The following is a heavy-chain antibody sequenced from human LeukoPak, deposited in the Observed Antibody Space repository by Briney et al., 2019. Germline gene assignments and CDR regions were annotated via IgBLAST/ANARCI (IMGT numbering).Heavy chain of an antibody. CDR1: GFTFSDYI. V-gene: IGHV3-72*01. CDR3: SRDGAAGDDSAFDI. Sequence: PGGSLRLSCTGSGFTFSDYILDWVRQAPGKGLEWLGRIRRGTNGYTTEYAASVKGRFTISRDDSKNSLYLHMNSLKIEDTAMYHCSRDGAAGDDSAFDIWGQGTIVTVSS. D-gene: IGHD3-22*01. J-gene: IGHJ3*02. CDR2: IRRGTNGYTT.